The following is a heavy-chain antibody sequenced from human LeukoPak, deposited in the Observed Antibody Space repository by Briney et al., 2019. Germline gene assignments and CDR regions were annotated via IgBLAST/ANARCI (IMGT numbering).Heavy chain of an antibody. CDR3: ARGGYYNFDY. Sequence: PSETLSLTCTVSGGSISSHYWSWIRQPPGKGLEWIGYIYHSGSTNYNPSLKSRVTISVDTSKNQFSLKLTSVTAADTAVYYCARGGYYNFDYWGQGTLVTVSS. D-gene: IGHD3-22*01. CDR1: GGSISSHY. J-gene: IGHJ4*02. CDR2: IYHSGST. V-gene: IGHV4-59*11.